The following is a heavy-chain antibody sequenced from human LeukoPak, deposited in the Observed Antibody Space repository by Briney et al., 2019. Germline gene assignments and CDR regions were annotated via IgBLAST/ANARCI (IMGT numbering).Heavy chain of an antibody. CDR1: GFTFSSYW. CDR2: IKQDGSEK. V-gene: IGHV3-7*04. J-gene: IGHJ4*02. CDR3: ARVFQVGVRGAPEYYFDY. Sequence: GGSLRLSCAASGFTFSSYWMSWVRQAPGKGLEWVANIKQDGSEKYYVDSVKGRSTISRDNAKNSLYLQMNSLRAEDTAVYYCARVFQVGVRGAPEYYFDYWGQGTLVTVSS. D-gene: IGHD3-10*01.